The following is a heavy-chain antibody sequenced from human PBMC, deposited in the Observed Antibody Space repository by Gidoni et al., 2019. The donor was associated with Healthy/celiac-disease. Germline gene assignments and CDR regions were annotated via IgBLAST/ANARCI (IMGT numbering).Heavy chain of an antibody. V-gene: IGHV4-39*01. CDR2: IYYSGST. Sequence: QLQLQESGPGLVKPSETLSLTCTVSGGSISSSSYYWGWIRQPPGKGLEWIGSIYYSGSTYYNPSLKSRVTISVDTSKNQFSLKLSSVTAADTAVYYCARHRVAAAGISPPAWFDPWGQGTLVTVSS. D-gene: IGHD6-13*01. J-gene: IGHJ5*02. CDR3: ARHRVAAAGISPPAWFDP. CDR1: GGSISSSSYY.